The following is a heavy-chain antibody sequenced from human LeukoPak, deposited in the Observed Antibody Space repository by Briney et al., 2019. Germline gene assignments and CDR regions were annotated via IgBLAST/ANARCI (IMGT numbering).Heavy chain of an antibody. V-gene: IGHV1-18*01. Sequence: ASVKVSCKASGYTFTSYGISWVRQAPGQGLEWMGWISAYNGNTNYAQKLQGRVTMTTDTSTSTAYMELRSLRSDDTAVYYCARLTMVRGVIFWYNWFDPWGQGTLVTVSS. CDR2: ISAYNGNT. CDR1: GYTFTSYG. J-gene: IGHJ5*02. D-gene: IGHD3-10*01. CDR3: ARLTMVRGVIFWYNWFDP.